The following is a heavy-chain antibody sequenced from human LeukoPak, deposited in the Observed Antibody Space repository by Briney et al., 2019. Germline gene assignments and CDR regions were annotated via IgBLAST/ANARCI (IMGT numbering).Heavy chain of an antibody. CDR2: IIPIFGTA. J-gene: IGHJ5*02. CDR3: ARGPIVGVDNGFYWFDP. CDR1: GGTFSSYA. V-gene: IGHV1-69*05. D-gene: IGHD1-26*01. Sequence: SVKVSCKASGGTFSSYAISWVRQAPGQGLEWMGGIIPIFGTANYAQKFQGRVTITTDESTSTAYMELSSLRSEDTAVYYCARGPIVGVDNGFYWFDPWGQGIQVTVSS.